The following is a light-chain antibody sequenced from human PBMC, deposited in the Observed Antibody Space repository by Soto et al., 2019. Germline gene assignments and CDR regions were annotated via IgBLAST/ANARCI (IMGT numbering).Light chain of an antibody. CDR2: DVS. Sequence: DIQMTQSPPTLSASVGDRVTITCRASQSISSWLAWYQQRPGKAPNLLIYDVSSLESGVPSRFSGSGSGTEFTLTISSLQPDDFATYYCQQYTNYPWTF. V-gene: IGKV1-5*01. J-gene: IGKJ1*01. CDR1: QSISSW. CDR3: QQYTNYPWT.